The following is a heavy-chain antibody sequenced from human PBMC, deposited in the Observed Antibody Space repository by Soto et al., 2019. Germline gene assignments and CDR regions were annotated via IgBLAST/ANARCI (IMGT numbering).Heavy chain of an antibody. J-gene: IGHJ4*02. CDR2: IYHSGST. D-gene: IGHD3-10*01. V-gene: IGHV4-38-2*02. CDR1: GYSISSGYY. CDR3: ARDRREGRSSDY. Sequence: NPSDTLSLTCAVSGYSISSGYYWGWIRQPPGKGLEWIGSIYHSGSTYYNPSLKSRVTISVDTSKNQFSLKLSSVTAADTAVYYCARDRREGRSSDYWGQGPLVTVSS.